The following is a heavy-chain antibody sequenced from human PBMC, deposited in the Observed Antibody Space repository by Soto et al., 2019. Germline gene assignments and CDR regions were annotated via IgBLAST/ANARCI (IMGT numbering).Heavy chain of an antibody. Sequence: GASVKVSCKASDYTFTSYGISWVRQAPGQGLEWMGWISAYNGNTNYAQKLQGRVTMTTDTSTSTAYMELRSLRSDDTAVYYCARDYYGSGSYYPWFDPWGQGTLVTVSS. D-gene: IGHD3-10*01. CDR3: ARDYYGSGSYYPWFDP. CDR1: DYTFTSYG. CDR2: ISAYNGNT. J-gene: IGHJ5*02. V-gene: IGHV1-18*04.